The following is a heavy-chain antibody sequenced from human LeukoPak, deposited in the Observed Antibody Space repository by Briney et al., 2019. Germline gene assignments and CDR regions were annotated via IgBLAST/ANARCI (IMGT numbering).Heavy chain of an antibody. Sequence: PGGSLRLSCAASGFTVSTNYMSWVRQAPGKGLEWVSVIYSGGGTYYADSVKGRFTISRDHSKNTLYLQMNSLRAEDTAVYYCARDLGDSSSWYDSWFDPWGQGTLVTVSS. D-gene: IGHD6-13*01. CDR3: ARDLGDSSSWYDSWFDP. CDR1: GFTVSTNY. CDR2: IYSGGGT. V-gene: IGHV3-66*01. J-gene: IGHJ5*02.